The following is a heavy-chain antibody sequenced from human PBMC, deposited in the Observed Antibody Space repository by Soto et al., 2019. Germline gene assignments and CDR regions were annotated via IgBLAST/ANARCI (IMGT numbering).Heavy chain of an antibody. D-gene: IGHD6-6*01. CDR2: ISGSGGST. V-gene: IGHV3-23*01. Sequence: GGSLRLSCAASGFTFSSYAMSWVRQAPGKGLEWVSAISGSGGSTYYADSVKGRFTISRDNSKNTLYLQMNSLRAEDTAVYYCGREYSSSPKYYYYYMDVWGKGTTVTVSS. J-gene: IGHJ6*03. CDR1: GFTFSSYA. CDR3: GREYSSSPKYYYYYMDV.